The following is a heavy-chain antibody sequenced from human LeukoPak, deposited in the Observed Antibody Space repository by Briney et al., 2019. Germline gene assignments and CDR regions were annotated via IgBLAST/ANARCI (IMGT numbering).Heavy chain of an antibody. J-gene: IGHJ6*03. D-gene: IGHD3-10*01. V-gene: IGHV4-4*07. CDR3: ARALYFGELGHYYMDL. CDR1: GDSISSYS. Sequence: NPSETLSLTCTASGDSISSYSWTWIRQPAGKGLEWIGRLYTSGTTHYNPSLKSRVTMSVDTSKNQFSLMLTSLTAADTAVYYCARALYFGELGHYYMDLWAKGTTVTVSS. CDR2: LYTSGTT.